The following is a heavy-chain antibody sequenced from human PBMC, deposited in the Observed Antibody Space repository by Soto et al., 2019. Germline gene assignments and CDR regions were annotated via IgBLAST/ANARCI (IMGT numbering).Heavy chain of an antibody. V-gene: IGHV3-9*01. J-gene: IGHJ4*02. D-gene: IGHD1-20*01. CDR1: GFTFYYYA. CDR2: ISWNSDSI. CDR3: AKDIAPYNWNYFDY. Sequence: SLILSCAASGFTFYYYAMHWVRQAPGKGLEWVSSISWNSDSIGYADSVKGRFTISRDNAKNSLYLQMNTLRAEDTALYYCAKDIAPYNWNYFDYWGQGTPVTVSS.